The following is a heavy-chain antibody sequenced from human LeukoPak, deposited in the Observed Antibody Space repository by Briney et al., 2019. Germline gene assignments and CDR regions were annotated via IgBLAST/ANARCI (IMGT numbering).Heavy chain of an antibody. CDR1: GYTFTNYG. J-gene: IGHJ4*02. V-gene: IGHV1-3*01. CDR3: ARGPRVVVPAAMDY. Sequence: GASVKVSCKTSGYTFTNYGMHWVRQAPGQRLEWMGWINAGNGNTKHSQKFQGRVTITRDTSASTAYMELSSLRSEDTAVYYCARGPRVVVPAAMDYWGQGTLVTVSS. CDR2: INAGNGNT. D-gene: IGHD2-2*01.